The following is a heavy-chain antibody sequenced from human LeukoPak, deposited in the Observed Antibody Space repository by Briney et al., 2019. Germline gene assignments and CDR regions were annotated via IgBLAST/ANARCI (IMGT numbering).Heavy chain of an antibody. Sequence: GGSLRLSCAASGFIFSSYGTHWVRQAPGEGLEWVAVISYDGSNIYYADSVKGRFTISRDNSKDTLYLQMNSLRVEDTAVYYCAKGGLYSTSWYLDFWGQGTLVTVSS. CDR1: GFIFSSYG. V-gene: IGHV3-30*18. CDR2: ISYDGSNI. D-gene: IGHD6-13*01. J-gene: IGHJ4*02. CDR3: AKGGLYSTSWYLDF.